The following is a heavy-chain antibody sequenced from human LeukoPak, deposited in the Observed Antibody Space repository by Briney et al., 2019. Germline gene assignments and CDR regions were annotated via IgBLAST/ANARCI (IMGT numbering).Heavy chain of an antibody. D-gene: IGHD3-22*01. CDR2: IWYDGSNK. V-gene: IGHV3-33*01. J-gene: IGHJ4*02. CDR1: GFSFSGYG. CDR3: ARLLYYYDSSIYQRYFDY. Sequence: LGGSLRLSCAASGFSFSGYGMHWVRQAPGKGLDWVAVIWYDGSNKNYADSLKGRFTISRDNSKNTLYLLMDSLRPEDTAVYYCARLLYYYDSSIYQRYFDYWGQGTLVTVSS.